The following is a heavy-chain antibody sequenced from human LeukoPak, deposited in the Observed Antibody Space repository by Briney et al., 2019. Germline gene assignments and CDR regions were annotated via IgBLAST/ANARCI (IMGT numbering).Heavy chain of an antibody. V-gene: IGHV4-30-2*01. CDR3: ARVIVATIGSYFDY. D-gene: IGHD5-12*01. Sequence: PSQTLSLTCAVSGGSISSGGYSWSWIRQPPGKGLEWIGYIYHSGSTYYNPSLKSRVTISVDRSKNQFSLKLSSVTAADTAVYYCARVIVATIGSYFDYWGQGSLVTVSS. CDR1: GGSISSGGYS. J-gene: IGHJ4*02. CDR2: IYHSGST.